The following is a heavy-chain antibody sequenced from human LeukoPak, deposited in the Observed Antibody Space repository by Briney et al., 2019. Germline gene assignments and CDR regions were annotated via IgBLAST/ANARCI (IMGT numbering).Heavy chain of an antibody. V-gene: IGHV3-30*04. CDR3: VAQPCSVGRCYLDY. CDR1: GVTFSSFA. Sequence: GGSLRLSCAASGVTFSSFAMHWVRQAPGKGLEWVAVISYHGRDTYYADSVKGRFTISRDNSKNTLYLQLNSLGAEDTAVYYCVAQPCSVGRCYLDYWGQGTLVTVSS. J-gene: IGHJ4*02. D-gene: IGHD2-15*01. CDR2: ISYHGRDT.